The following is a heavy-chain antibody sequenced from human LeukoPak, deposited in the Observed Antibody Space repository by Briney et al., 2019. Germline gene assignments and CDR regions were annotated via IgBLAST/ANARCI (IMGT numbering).Heavy chain of an antibody. CDR2: ISGSGGST. D-gene: IGHD5-12*01. Sequence: GGSLRLSCAASGFTFSSYAMSWVRQAPGKGLEWVSAISGSGGSTYYADSVKGRFTISRDNSKNTLYLQMNSLRAEDTAVYYCAKAHSGYDLDYYYYYMDVWGKGTTVTVSS. J-gene: IGHJ6*03. V-gene: IGHV3-23*01. CDR3: AKAHSGYDLDYYYYYMDV. CDR1: GFTFSSYA.